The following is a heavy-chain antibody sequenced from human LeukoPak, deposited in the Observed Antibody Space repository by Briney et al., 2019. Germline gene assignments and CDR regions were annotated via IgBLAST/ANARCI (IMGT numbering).Heavy chain of an antibody. V-gene: IGHV3-66*01. CDR1: GFTVSTNY. Sequence: GGSLRLSCAASGFTVSTNYMSWVRQAPGKGLEWVSVLYTDGHTYYADSVKGRFTISRDNSKNTLYLQMNSLRAEDTAVYYCAKSPPFDYVWGSYRYRYYYYGMDVWGQGTTVTVSS. CDR3: AKSPPFDYVWGSYRYRYYYYGMDV. J-gene: IGHJ6*02. CDR2: LYTDGHT. D-gene: IGHD3-16*02.